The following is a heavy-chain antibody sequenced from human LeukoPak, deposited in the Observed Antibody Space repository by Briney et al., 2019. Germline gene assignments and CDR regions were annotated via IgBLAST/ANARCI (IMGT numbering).Heavy chain of an antibody. CDR3: ARSRVWGDYWGYFDY. CDR1: GGSIRSYY. J-gene: IGHJ4*02. V-gene: IGHV4-59*01. CDR2: IYHSGST. Sequence: PSETLSLTCTVSGGSIRSYYWSWVRQPPGKGLEWIGYIYHSGSTNYNPSLKSRVNLSVDMAKNQISLKMSSVTAADTAVYYCARSRVWGDYWGYFDYWGQGILVTVSS. D-gene: IGHD3-3*01.